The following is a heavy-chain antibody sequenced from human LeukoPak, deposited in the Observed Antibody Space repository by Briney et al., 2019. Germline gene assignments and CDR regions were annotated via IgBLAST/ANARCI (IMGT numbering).Heavy chain of an antibody. J-gene: IGHJ3*02. D-gene: IGHD3-16*01. CDR1: GFTFSSYG. Sequence: PGGSLRLSCAASGFTFSSYGRHLVRQAPGKGLEWVAVILNDGSQEKYADSVKGRFTISRDNSKNTLFLQMNSLRAADTAVYYCARDDALGDNALDIWGQGTMVTVSS. CDR2: ILNDGSQE. V-gene: IGHV3-33*01. CDR3: ARDDALGDNALDI.